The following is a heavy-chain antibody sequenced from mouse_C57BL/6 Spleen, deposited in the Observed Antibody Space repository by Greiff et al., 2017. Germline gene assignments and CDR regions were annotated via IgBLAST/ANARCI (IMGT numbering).Heavy chain of an antibody. Sequence: EVNVVESGGDLVKPGGSLKLSCAASGFTFSSYGMSWVRQTPDKRLEWVATISSGGSYTYYPDSVKGRFTISRDNAKNTLYLQMSSLKSEDTAMYYCARHHYDGYPDYWGQGTTLTVSS. CDR1: GFTFSSYG. V-gene: IGHV5-6*01. D-gene: IGHD2-3*01. CDR2: ISSGGSYT. CDR3: ARHHYDGYPDY. J-gene: IGHJ2*01.